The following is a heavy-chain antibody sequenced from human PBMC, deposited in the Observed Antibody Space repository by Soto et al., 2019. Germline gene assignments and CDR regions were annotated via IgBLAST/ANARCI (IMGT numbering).Heavy chain of an antibody. V-gene: IGHV1-69*13. J-gene: IGHJ6*02. CDR1: GGTFSSYA. CDR3: AREGPRADGYYYGMDV. Sequence: ASVKVSCKASGGTFSSYAISWVRQAPGQGLEWMGGIIPIFGTANYAQKFQGRVTITADESTSTAYMELSSLRSEDTAVYYCAREGPRADGYYYGMDVWGQGTTVTVSS. CDR2: IIPIFGTA.